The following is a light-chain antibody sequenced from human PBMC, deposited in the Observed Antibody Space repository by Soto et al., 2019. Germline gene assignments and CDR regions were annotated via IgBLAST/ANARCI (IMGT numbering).Light chain of an antibody. Sequence: QAVVTQPPSVSGAPGQRVTISCTGSSSNIGAGYDVHWYQQLPGTAPKLLIYSNSNRPSGVPDRFSGSKSGTSASLAITGLQAEDEADYYCQSYDSSLSGCVVFGGGTKLTVL. CDR2: SNS. J-gene: IGLJ2*01. CDR3: QSYDSSLSGCVV. CDR1: SSNIGAGYD. V-gene: IGLV1-40*01.